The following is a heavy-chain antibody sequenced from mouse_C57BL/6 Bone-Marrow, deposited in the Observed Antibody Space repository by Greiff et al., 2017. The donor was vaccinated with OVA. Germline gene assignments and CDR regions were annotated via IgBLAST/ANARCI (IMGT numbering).Heavy chain of an antibody. CDR3: TLFYYDYDDGYAMDY. D-gene: IGHD2-4*01. CDR1: GFNIKDDY. Sequence: EVQLQQSGAELVRPGASVKLSCTASGFNIKDDYMHWVKQRPEQGLAWIGWIDPENGDTEYASKFQGKATITADTSSNTAYLQLSSLTSEDTAVYYGTLFYYDYDDGYAMDYWGQGTSVTVSS. CDR2: IDPENGDT. V-gene: IGHV14-4*01. J-gene: IGHJ4*01.